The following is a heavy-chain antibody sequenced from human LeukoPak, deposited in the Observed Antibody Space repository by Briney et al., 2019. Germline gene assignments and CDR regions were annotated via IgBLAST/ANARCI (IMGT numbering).Heavy chain of an antibody. CDR2: ISSDSTTI. Sequence: GGSLRLSCAASGFTFSSYSMNWVRQAPGKGLEWVSYISSDSTTIYYADSVKGRSTISRDNAKNSLYLQMNSLRDEDTAVYYCGRERAYWGQGTLVSVSS. J-gene: IGHJ4*02. V-gene: IGHV3-48*02. CDR1: GFTFSSYS. CDR3: GRERAY.